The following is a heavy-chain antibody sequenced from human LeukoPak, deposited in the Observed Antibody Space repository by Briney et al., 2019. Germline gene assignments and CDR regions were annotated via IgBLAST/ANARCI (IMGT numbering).Heavy chain of an antibody. CDR1: GFIFTNYG. CDR3: ARDFSGYYEPLYYFDY. J-gene: IGHJ4*02. Sequence: PGGSLRLSCAASGFIFTNYGMNWVRQAPGKGLEWVSSISSSSSYIYYADSVKGRFTISRDNAKNSLYLQMNSLRAEDTAVYYCARDFSGYYEPLYYFDYWGQGTLVTVSS. CDR2: ISSSSSYI. D-gene: IGHD3-22*01. V-gene: IGHV3-21*01.